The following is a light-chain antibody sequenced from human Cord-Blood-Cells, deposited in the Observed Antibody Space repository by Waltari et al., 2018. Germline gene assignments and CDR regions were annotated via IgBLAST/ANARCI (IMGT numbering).Light chain of an antibody. CDR3: QQYSNWPYT. J-gene: IGKJ2*01. CDR2: GAA. V-gene: IGKV3-15*01. Sequence: EIVMTPSPATLSLSPGGRATLPCRASKSGSSSLAWYQQKPGQAPRLLIYGAATMATSSTARCSGSGSGREFSLTISSLQSEDFAVYYCQQYSNWPYTFGQGTKLEIK. CDR1: KSGSSS.